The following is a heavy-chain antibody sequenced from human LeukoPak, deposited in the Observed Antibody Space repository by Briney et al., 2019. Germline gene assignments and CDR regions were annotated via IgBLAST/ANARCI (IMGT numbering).Heavy chain of an antibody. V-gene: IGHV1-69*06. J-gene: IGHJ6*03. CDR1: GGTFSSYA. CDR2: IIPIFGTA. Sequence: SVKVSCKASGGTFSSYAISWVRQAPGQGLEWMGGIIPIFGTANYAQKFQGRVPITADKSTSTVYMELSSLRSDTAVYYCARSSGYYSSLFYMHVWGKGTTVTVSS. CDR3: ARSSGYYSSLFYMHV. D-gene: IGHD3-22*01.